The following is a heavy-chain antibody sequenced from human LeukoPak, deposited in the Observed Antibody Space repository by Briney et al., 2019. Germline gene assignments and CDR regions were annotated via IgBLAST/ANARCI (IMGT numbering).Heavy chain of an antibody. Sequence: PGGSLRLSCVASGFTVSSNYMSWVRQPPGKGLEWVSLLYSDGSAFYADSVKGRFTISRDNSKNTVYLQMNMLRAEDTAVYCCARDSSSFPNYFDYWGQGTLVTVSS. CDR2: LYSDGSA. V-gene: IGHV3-53*01. J-gene: IGHJ4*02. CDR1: GFTVSSNY. CDR3: ARDSSSFPNYFDY. D-gene: IGHD2/OR15-2a*01.